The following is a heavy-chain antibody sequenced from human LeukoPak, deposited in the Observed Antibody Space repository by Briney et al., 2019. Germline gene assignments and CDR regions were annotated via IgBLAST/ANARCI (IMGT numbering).Heavy chain of an antibody. V-gene: IGHV1-18*01. J-gene: IGHJ4*02. CDR2: ISAYNGNT. CDR3: ARGYCSGGSCYWGY. D-gene: IGHD2-15*01. Sequence: ASVKVSCRASGYTFTSYGISWVRQAPGQGLEWMGWISAYNGNTNCAQKLQGRVTMTTDTSTSTAYMELRSLRSDDTAVYYCARGYCSGGSCYWGYWGQGTLVTVSS. CDR1: GYTFTSYG.